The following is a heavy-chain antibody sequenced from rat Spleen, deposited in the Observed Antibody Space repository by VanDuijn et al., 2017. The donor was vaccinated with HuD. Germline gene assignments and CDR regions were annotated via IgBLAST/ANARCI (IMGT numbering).Heavy chain of an antibody. V-gene: IGHV5-27*01. CDR3: TTGIQPRH. CDR1: GFTFSDYG. Sequence: EVQLVESGGGLVQPGRSMKLSCAASGFTFSDYGMAWVRQAPTKGLEWVAYISIGGGTTYYRDSVKGRFTISRDDAKSTLYLQMDSLRSEDTATYFCTTGIQPRHWGQGVMVTVSS. J-gene: IGHJ2*01. CDR2: ISIGGGTT. D-gene: IGHD1-5*01.